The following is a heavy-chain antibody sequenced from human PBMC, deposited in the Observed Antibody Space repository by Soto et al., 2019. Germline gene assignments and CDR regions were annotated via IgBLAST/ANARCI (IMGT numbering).Heavy chain of an antibody. J-gene: IGHJ4*02. Sequence: GGSLRLSCAASGFTFRSYGRHWVRQAPGKGLEWVAVISYDGSNKYYADSVKGRFTISRDNSKNTLYLQMNSLRAEDTAVYYCALFLSSGWNLGGPFDYWGQGTLVTVSS. CDR3: ALFLSSGWNLGGPFDY. V-gene: IGHV3-30*03. CDR1: GFTFRSYG. CDR2: ISYDGSNK. D-gene: IGHD6-19*01.